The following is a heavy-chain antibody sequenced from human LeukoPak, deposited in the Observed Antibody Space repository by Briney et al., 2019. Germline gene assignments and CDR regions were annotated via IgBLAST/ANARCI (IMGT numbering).Heavy chain of an antibody. CDR2: INWNSGMI. CDR3: VKDRSGYYAYSFDV. D-gene: IGHD5-12*01. Sequence: PGGSLRLSCAASGLTFDDYAMHWVRQAPGQGLEWVSGINWNSGMIGYADSVKGRFTISRDNAKNSLFLQMNSLKVEDTALYYCVKDRSGYYAYSFDVWSQGTMVTVSS. CDR1: GLTFDDYA. V-gene: IGHV3-9*01. J-gene: IGHJ3*01.